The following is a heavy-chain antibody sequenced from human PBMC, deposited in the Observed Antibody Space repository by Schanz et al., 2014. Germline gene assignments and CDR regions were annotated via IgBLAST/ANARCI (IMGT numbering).Heavy chain of an antibody. Sequence: EVQLVESGGGLVQPGGSLRLSCAVSGFTVSDHYMDWVRQAPGKGLVWLGRVRNRRNSDIIEYAASVEGRFTISRDESKNSVYLQMNSLQTDDTAVYYCFSMHYGNSVYWGQGTLVTVSS. J-gene: IGHJ4*02. CDR1: GFTVSDHY. D-gene: IGHD1-7*01. CDR3: FSMHYGNSVY. V-gene: IGHV3-72*01. CDR2: VRNRRNSDII.